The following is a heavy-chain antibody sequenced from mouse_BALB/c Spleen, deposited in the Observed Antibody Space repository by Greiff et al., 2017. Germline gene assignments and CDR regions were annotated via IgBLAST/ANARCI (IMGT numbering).Heavy chain of an antibody. V-gene: IGHV14-1*02. CDR2: IDPENGNT. CDR3: ARAYRYDGFAY. CDR1: GFNIKDYY. D-gene: IGHD2-14*01. J-gene: IGHJ3*01. Sequence: EVQLQQSGAELVRPGALVKLSCKASGFNIKDYYMHWVKQRPEQGLEWIGWIDPENGNTIYDPKFQGKASITADTSSNTAYLQLSSLTSEDTAVYYCARAYRYDGFAYGGQGTLVTVSA.